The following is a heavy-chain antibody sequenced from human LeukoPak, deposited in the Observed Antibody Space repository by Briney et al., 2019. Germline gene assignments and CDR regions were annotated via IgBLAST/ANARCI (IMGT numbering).Heavy chain of an antibody. D-gene: IGHD3-3*01. CDR1: GYTFTSYY. J-gene: IGHJ6*02. CDR2: INPSIGNT. V-gene: IGHV1-46*01. Sequence: ASVKVSCKASGYTFTSYYAHWVRQAPGQGLEWMGIINPSIGNTSYAQNFQGRVTMTRDTSTNTLYMELSSLRSEDTAVYYCARTQIFGVVTNYYYYGMGVWGQGTTVTVSS. CDR3: ARTQIFGVVTNYYYYGMGV.